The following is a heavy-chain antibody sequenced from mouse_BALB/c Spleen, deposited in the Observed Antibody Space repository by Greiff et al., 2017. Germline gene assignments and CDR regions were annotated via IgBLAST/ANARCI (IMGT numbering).Heavy chain of an antibody. V-gene: IGHV5-17*02. Sequence: DVKLVESGGGLVQPGGSRKLSCAASGFTFSSFGMHWVRQAPEKGLEWVAYISSGSSTIYYADTVKGRFTISRDNPKNTLFLQMTSLRSEDTAMYYCARLDAPFAYWGQGTLVTVSA. J-gene: IGHJ3*01. CDR3: ARLDAPFAY. CDR1: GFTFSSFG. CDR2: ISSGSSTI.